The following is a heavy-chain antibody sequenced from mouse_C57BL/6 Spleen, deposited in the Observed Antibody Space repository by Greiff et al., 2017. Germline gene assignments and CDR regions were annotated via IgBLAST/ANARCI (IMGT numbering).Heavy chain of an antibody. J-gene: IGHJ2*01. Sequence: VQLQQSGAELVRPGASVKLSCTASGFNIKDYYMHWVKQRPEQGLEWIGRIDPEDGDTEYAPKFQGKATMPADTSSNTAYLQLSSLTSEDTAVYYCTRELTGTLFDYWGQGTTLTVSS. CDR2: IDPEDGDT. CDR1: GFNIKDYY. V-gene: IGHV14-1*01. D-gene: IGHD4-1*01. CDR3: TRELTGTLFDY.